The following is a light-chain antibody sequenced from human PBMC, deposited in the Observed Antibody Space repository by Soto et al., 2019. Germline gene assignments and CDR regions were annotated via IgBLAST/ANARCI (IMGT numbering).Light chain of an antibody. CDR1: QRIISG. V-gene: IGKV1-5*01. Sequence: DIKMTQSPSTLSASVGDRVTITCRASQRIISGWAGYRQKPGKAPKLLIYDASGLESGVPSRFSGSGSGTEFTLTISSLQPDDFATYYCQQYNSYLWTFGQGTKVEIK. J-gene: IGKJ1*01. CDR2: DAS. CDR3: QQYNSYLWT.